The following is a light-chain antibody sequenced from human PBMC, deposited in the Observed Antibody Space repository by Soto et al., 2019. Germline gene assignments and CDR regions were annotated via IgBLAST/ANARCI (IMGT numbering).Light chain of an antibody. CDR2: RAS. Sequence: DIQMTQSPSALTASLGDRVTITCRASQSVNSWVAWYQQKSGKAPNLLIYRASTLENGVPLRFSGSGSETEFTLTISSLQPEDSATYYCQQYKTYWTFGQGTKVDIK. CDR3: QQYKTYWT. J-gene: IGKJ1*01. CDR1: QSVNSW. V-gene: IGKV1-5*03.